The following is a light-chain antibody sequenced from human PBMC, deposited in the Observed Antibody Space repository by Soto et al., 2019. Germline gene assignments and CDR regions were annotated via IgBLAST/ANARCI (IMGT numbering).Light chain of an antibody. V-gene: IGLV2-14*01. CDR2: EVN. J-gene: IGLJ1*01. CDR1: RSDIGDSNF. Sequence: QSALTQPASVSGSPGQSVTISCTGPRSDIGDSNFISWYQHSPGKAPRLLIYEVNNRPSGVSKRFSGSKAGNTASLTISGLLDDDEADYFCASFRSGTILVFG. CDR3: ASFRSGTILV.